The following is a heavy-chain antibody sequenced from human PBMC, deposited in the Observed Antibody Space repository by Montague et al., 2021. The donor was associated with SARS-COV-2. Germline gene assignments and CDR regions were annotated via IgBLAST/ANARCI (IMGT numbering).Heavy chain of an antibody. CDR3: ARVPYRLLFVPRYYGMDV. Sequence: SETLSLTCSVSGDSISNHYWSWIRQPPGEGLEWIAEISHSGSTSYNPSLKSRVTISVDTSKNQFSLKLSSATAADTAVYYCARVPYRLLFVPRYYGMDVWGQGTTVTVSS. D-gene: IGHD2-2*01. V-gene: IGHV4-34*01. J-gene: IGHJ6*02. CDR2: ISHSGST. CDR1: GDSISNHY.